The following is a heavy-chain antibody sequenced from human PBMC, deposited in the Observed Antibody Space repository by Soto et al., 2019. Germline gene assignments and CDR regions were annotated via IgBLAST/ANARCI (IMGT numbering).Heavy chain of an antibody. J-gene: IGHJ4*02. Sequence: QVQLVQSWAEVKKPGASVKVSCKASGYIFTNYYIHWVRQAPGQGLEWMAIINPLPTSGSTNYAQEFQGRVTVTRDTSTSTVYMELNSLRSDDTAIYYCARDLAAAAYWGQGTLVTVSS. V-gene: IGHV1-46*01. D-gene: IGHD6-13*01. CDR1: GYIFTNYY. CDR3: ARDLAAAAY. CDR2: INPLPTSGST.